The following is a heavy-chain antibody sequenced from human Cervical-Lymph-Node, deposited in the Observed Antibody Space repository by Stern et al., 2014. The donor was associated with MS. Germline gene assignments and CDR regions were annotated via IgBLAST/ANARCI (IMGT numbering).Heavy chain of an antibody. Sequence: EVQLVQSGAEVKKPGESLKISCKGSEYNFNTHWIAWVRQMPGKGLEWLGNIYPGNSDTSYNPSLPGQVSISADKSITTAYLHFSSLKASDSAMYFCARHGGPNWNHEAHNWFDPWGQGTLVTVSS. CDR2: IYPGNSDT. V-gene: IGHV5-51*03. J-gene: IGHJ5*02. CDR1: EYNFNTHW. D-gene: IGHD1-14*01. CDR3: ARHGGPNWNHEAHNWFDP.